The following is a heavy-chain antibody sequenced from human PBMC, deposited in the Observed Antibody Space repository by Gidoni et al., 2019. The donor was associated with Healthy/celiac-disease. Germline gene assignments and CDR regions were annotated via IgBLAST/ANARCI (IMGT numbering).Heavy chain of an antibody. Sequence: QLQLQESGPGLVKPSATLSLTCTVSGGSISSSSYYWGWIRQPPGKGLEWIGSIYYSGSTYYNPSLKSRVTISVDTSKNQFSLKLSSVTAADTAVYYCARLNPVAGGVDYWGQGTLVTVSS. CDR1: GGSISSSSYY. V-gene: IGHV4-39*07. D-gene: IGHD6-19*01. CDR3: ARLNPVAGGVDY. J-gene: IGHJ4*02. CDR2: IYYSGST.